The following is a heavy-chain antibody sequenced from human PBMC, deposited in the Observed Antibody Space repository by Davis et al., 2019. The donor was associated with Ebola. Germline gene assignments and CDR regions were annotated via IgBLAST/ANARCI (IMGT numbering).Heavy chain of an antibody. Sequence: GESLKISCEVSGFTLSTYWMSWVRQAPGKGPEWVANIKQDGSEKYYVDSVKGRFTISRDNAKKSLHLQMNSLRAEDTAVYYCARVDGSWTYYSAYFDYWGQGTLVTVSS. D-gene: IGHD3-10*01. CDR1: GFTLSTYW. V-gene: IGHV3-7*01. CDR3: ARVDGSWTYYSAYFDY. J-gene: IGHJ4*02. CDR2: IKQDGSEK.